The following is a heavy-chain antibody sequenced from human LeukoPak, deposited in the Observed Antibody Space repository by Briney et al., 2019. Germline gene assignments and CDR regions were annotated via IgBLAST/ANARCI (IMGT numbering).Heavy chain of an antibody. J-gene: IGHJ4*02. CDR2: ISYDGSNK. Sequence: PGGSLRLSCAASGFTFSSYAMHWVRQAPRKGLEWVAVISYDGSNKYYADSVKGRFTISRDNPKNTLYLQMNSLRAEDTAVYYCARDVDYYDSSGPSGYWGQGTLVTVSS. CDR3: ARDVDYYDSSGPSGY. V-gene: IGHV3-30*04. CDR1: GFTFSSYA. D-gene: IGHD3-22*01.